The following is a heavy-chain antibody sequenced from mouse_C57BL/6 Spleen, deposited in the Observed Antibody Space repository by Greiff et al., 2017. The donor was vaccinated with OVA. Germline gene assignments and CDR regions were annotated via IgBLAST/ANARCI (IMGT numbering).Heavy chain of an antibody. CDR2: IYPGSGST. J-gene: IGHJ3*01. D-gene: IGHD2-5*01. Sequence: QVQLQQPGAELVKPGASVKMSCKASGYTFTSYWITWVKQRPGQGLEWIGDIYPGSGSTNYNEKFKSKATLTVDTSSSTAYMQLSSLTSEDSAVYYCARALYSNYLCAYWGQGTLVTVSA. CDR1: GYTFTSYW. V-gene: IGHV1-55*01. CDR3: ARALYSNYLCAY.